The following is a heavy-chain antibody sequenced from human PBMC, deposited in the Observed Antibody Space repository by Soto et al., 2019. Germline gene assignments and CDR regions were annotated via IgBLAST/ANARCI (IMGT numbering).Heavy chain of an antibody. CDR3: ARRSSIVAKDRVDY. V-gene: IGHV4-31*03. CDR1: GGSISSGGYY. CDR2: IYYSGST. D-gene: IGHD2-15*01. Sequence: QVQLQESGPGLVKPSQTLSLTCTVSGGSISSGGYYWSWIRQHPGKGLEWIGYIYYSGSTYYNPSLKIRVTISVDTSKNQFSLKLSSVTAADTAVYYCARRSSIVAKDRVDYWGQGTLVTVSS. J-gene: IGHJ4*02.